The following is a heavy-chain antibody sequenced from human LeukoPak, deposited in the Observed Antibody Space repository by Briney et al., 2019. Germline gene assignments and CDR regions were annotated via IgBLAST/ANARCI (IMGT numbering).Heavy chain of an antibody. CDR1: GFTFSSYS. CDR3: ASVRLGH. V-gene: IGHV3-48*04. D-gene: IGHD3-9*01. CDR2: ISSSSSTI. Sequence: GGSLRLSCAASGFTFSSYSMNWVRQAPGKGLEWVSYISSSSSTIYYADSVKGRFTISRDNAKNTVHLQMNSLRAEDTALYYCASVRLGHWGQGTLVTVSS. J-gene: IGHJ4*02.